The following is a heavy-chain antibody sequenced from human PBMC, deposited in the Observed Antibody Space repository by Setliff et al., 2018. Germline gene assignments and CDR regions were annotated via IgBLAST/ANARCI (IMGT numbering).Heavy chain of an antibody. D-gene: IGHD3-3*01. CDR2: IIPIFGTA. J-gene: IGHJ3*02. CDR3: AISTIFGVVSPTPDAFDI. CDR1: GGTFSIYT. Sequence: SVKVSCKASGGTFSIYTISWVRQAPGQGLERMGRIIPIFGTANYAQKFLGRVTITADKSTSTAYMELSSLRSEDTAVYYCAISTIFGVVSPTPDAFDIWGQGTMVTVSS. V-gene: IGHV1-69*08.